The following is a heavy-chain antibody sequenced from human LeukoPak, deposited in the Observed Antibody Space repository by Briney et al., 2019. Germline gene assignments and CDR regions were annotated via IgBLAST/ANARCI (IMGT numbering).Heavy chain of an antibody. CDR3: ARGAVNRYNWNNDNYYYYYMDV. CDR1: GYTFTSYG. D-gene: IGHD1-1*01. J-gene: IGHJ6*03. V-gene: IGHV1-18*01. Sequence: ASVKVSCKASGYTFTSYGISWVRQAPGQGLEWMGWISAYNGNTNYAQKFQGRVTITADESTSTAYMELSSLRSEDTAVYYCARGAVNRYNWNNDNYYYYYMDVWGKGTTVTISS. CDR2: ISAYNGNT.